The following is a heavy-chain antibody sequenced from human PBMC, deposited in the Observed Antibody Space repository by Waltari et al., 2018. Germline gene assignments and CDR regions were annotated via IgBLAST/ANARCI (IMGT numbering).Heavy chain of an antibody. V-gene: IGHV1-69*15. Sequence: QVQLVQSGAEVKKPGSSVKVSCKASGGTFSSYAISWVRQAPGQGLEWMGRIIPIFCTANYAQKFQGRVTITAEQSTSTAYMALPSLRSEDTAVYYCARAASSSWYGMDVWGQGTTVTVSS. CDR1: GGTFSSYA. D-gene: IGHD6-13*01. CDR3: ARAASSSWYGMDV. CDR2: IIPIFCTA. J-gene: IGHJ6*02.